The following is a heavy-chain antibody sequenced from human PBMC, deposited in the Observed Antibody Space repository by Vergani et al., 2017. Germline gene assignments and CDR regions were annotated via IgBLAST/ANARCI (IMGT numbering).Heavy chain of an antibody. D-gene: IGHD2-15*01. Sequence: QVQLVQSGAEVKKPGASVKVSCKASGYTFTSYGISWVRQAPGQGLEWMGWISAYNGNTNYAQKLQGRVTMTTDTSTSTAYMGLRSLRSDDTAVYYCARRPSGRCGSGGSCYLDYWGQGTLVTVSS. CDR3: ARRPSGRCGSGGSCYLDY. CDR1: GYTFTSYG. CDR2: ISAYNGNT. J-gene: IGHJ4*02. V-gene: IGHV1-18*01.